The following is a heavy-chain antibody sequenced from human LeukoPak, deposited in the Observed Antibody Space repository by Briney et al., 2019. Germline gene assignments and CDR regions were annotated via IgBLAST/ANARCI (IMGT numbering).Heavy chain of an antibody. CDR1: GFTFSLYA. D-gene: IGHD2-2*01. CDR3: ARDTIQPGLIDD. J-gene: IGHJ4*02. Sequence: GGSLRLSCAASGFTFSLYALNWVRQAPGKGLEWISYINSGGDDIHYAASVRGRFTISRDDARNTLYLQLSSLRAEDTAVYYCARDTIQPGLIDDWGQGTLVTVSS. CDR2: INSGGDDI. V-gene: IGHV3-21*05.